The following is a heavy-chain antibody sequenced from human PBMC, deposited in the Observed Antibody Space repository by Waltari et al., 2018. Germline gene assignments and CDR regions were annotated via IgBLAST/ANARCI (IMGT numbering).Heavy chain of an antibody. CDR3: ASLRFGELLPEHYYYYMDV. D-gene: IGHD3-10*01. V-gene: IGHV4-38-2*01. CDR2: IYYSGST. CDR1: GFTFSSYA. J-gene: IGHJ6*03. Sequence: VQLVESGGGLVQPGGSLRLSCAASGFTFSSYAMSWVRQAPGKGLEWIGSIYYSGSTYYNPSLKSRVTISVDTSKNQFSLKLSSVTAADTAVYYCASLRFGELLPEHYYYYMDVWGKGTTVTISS.